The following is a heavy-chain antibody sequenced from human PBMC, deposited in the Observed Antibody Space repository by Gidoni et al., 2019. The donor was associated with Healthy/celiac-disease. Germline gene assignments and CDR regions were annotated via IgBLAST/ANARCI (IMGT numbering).Heavy chain of an antibody. J-gene: IGHJ4*02. CDR3: ARGGGSSGYYYFDY. V-gene: IGHV3-33*01. Sequence: QVQLVESGGVVVQPGRSLRLSCAAAGFTFSSYGMHWVRQAPGKGLEWVAVILYDGSNKYYADSVKGRFTISRDNSKNTLYLQMNSLRAEDTAVYYCARGGGSSGYYYFDYWGQGTLVTVSS. CDR1: GFTFSSYG. CDR2: ILYDGSNK. D-gene: IGHD3-22*01.